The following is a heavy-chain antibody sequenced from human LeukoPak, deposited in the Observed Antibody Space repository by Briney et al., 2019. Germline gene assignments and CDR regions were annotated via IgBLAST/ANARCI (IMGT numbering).Heavy chain of an antibody. V-gene: IGHV3-74*01. D-gene: IGHD5-24*01. CDR1: GFTFGHSW. J-gene: IGHJ3*01. CDR2: INADRSTA. CDR3: VVVVEPPDSDGFDV. Sequence: GGSLRLSCAASGFTFGHSWVHWVRQAPGKGLVWVSLINADRSTATYADSVKGRFTISRDNARNTLSLQMNSLTIEDTAVYYCVVVVEPPDSDGFDVWGQGTMITVSS.